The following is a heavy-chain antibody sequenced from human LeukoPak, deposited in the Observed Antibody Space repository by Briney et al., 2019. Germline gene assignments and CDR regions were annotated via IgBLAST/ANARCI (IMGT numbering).Heavy chain of an antibody. CDR2: TDDSGNT. CDR3: AASKNWFFDY. J-gene: IGHJ4*02. Sequence: PSQTLPLTCSVSGGSISRSDYYWSWLRQPPGKGLEWVGFTDDSGNTFYNPSLKSRVSISVDTSKNQFSLRMSSVTAADTAVYYCAASKNWFFDYWGQGTLVTVSS. D-gene: IGHD3-9*01. V-gene: IGHV4-30-4*01. CDR1: GGSISRSDYY.